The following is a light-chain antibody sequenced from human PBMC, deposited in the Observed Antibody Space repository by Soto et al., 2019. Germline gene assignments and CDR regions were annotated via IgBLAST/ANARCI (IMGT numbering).Light chain of an antibody. V-gene: IGLV1-51*01. CDR3: GTWDSSLGGGV. CDR2: RND. J-gene: IGLJ3*02. Sequence: QSVLTQPPSLSAAPGQKVTIYCSGSTSNIGNNHVSWYQQLPGTAPKPLIYRNDRRPSGIPDRFSGSKFETSATLDITGLQTGDEADYYCGTWDSSLGGGVFGGGTKLTVL. CDR1: TSNIGNNH.